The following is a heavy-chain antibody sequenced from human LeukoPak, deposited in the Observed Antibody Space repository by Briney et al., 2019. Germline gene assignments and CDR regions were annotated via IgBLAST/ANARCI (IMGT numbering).Heavy chain of an antibody. Sequence: PGGSLRLSCAASGFTFSNAWMSWVRQAPGKGLEWVGRIKSKTDGGTTDYAAPVKGRFTISRDDSKNTLYLQMNSLKTEDTAVYYCTTDLWFGELELLDYWGQGTLVTVSS. CDR3: TTDLWFGELELLDY. CDR2: IKSKTDGGTT. CDR1: GFTFSNAW. V-gene: IGHV3-15*01. J-gene: IGHJ4*02. D-gene: IGHD3-10*01.